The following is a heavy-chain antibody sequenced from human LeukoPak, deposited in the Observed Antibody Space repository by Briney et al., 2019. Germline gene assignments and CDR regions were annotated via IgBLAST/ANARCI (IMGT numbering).Heavy chain of an antibody. D-gene: IGHD3-22*01. Sequence: KFQGRVTITRDTSASTVYMELSSLRSEDTAVYYCAREGGSGYSKWFDPWGQGTLVTVSS. CDR3: AREGGSGYSKWFDP. V-gene: IGHV1-3*01. J-gene: IGHJ5*02.